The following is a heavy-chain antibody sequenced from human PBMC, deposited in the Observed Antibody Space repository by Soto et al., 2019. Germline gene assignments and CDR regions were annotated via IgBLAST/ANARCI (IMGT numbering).Heavy chain of an antibody. D-gene: IGHD2-15*01. CDR2: IYYSGST. J-gene: IGHJ5*02. Sequence: SETLSLTCTVSGGFISSYYWSWIRQPPGKGLVWIGYIYYSGSTNYNPSLKSRVTISVDTSTNQFSLKLGSVTAADTAVYYCARGRGGGGSSNNWFDPWGQVTLVTVSS. CDR3: ARGRGGGGSSNNWFDP. CDR1: GGFISSYY. V-gene: IGHV4-59*01.